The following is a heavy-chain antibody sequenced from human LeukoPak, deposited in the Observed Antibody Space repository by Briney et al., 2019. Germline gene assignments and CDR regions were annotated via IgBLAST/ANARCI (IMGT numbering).Heavy chain of an antibody. CDR1: GYTFTSYY. V-gene: IGHV1-46*01. Sequence: GASVKVSCKASGYTFTSYYMHWVRQAPGQGLEWMGIINPSGGSTSYAQKFQGRVTMTRDTSTSTVYMELSSLRSEDTAVYYCARDYDFWSGSPIALDYWGQGTLVTVSS. J-gene: IGHJ4*02. D-gene: IGHD3-3*01. CDR2: INPSGGST. CDR3: ARDYDFWSGSPIALDY.